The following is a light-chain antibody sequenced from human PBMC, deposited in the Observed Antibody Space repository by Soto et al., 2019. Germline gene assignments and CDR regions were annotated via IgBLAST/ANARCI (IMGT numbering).Light chain of an antibody. CDR1: QSVSIN. Sequence: EILLTQSPGTLSLSPGERATLSCGASQSVSINLAWYQQKPGQAPRLLIYDTSTRATGIPARFSGSGSGTEFTLTISSLQSEDFAVYYCQQYNNWPPITFGQGTRLEIK. V-gene: IGKV3-15*01. J-gene: IGKJ5*01. CDR3: QQYNNWPPIT. CDR2: DTS.